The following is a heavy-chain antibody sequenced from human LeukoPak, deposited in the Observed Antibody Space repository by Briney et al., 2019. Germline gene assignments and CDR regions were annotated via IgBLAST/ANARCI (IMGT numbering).Heavy chain of an antibody. V-gene: IGHV3-30*03. CDR1: GFTFSSYG. J-gene: IGHJ4*02. CDR3: ARLRGTVAFDY. D-gene: IGHD6-19*01. CDR2: ISYDGSNK. Sequence: GGSLRLSCAASGFTFSSYGMHWVRQAPGKGLEWVAVISYDGSNKYYADSVKGRFTISRDNSKNALYLQMSSLRAEDTAVYYCARLRGTVAFDYWGQGTLVTVSS.